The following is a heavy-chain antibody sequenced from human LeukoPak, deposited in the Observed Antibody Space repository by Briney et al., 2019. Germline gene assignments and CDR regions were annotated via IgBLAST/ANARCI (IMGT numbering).Heavy chain of an antibody. CDR2: ISHDESNY. CDR1: GFTFSAYA. Sequence: GTSLRLSCTASGFTFSAYALHWVRQAPGKGLEWVAVISHDESNYYYAESVKGRFSISRDDSKNTLVLQMNSLTTEDAGVYYCARARTGRYYSPFEYWGPGTLVTVSS. V-gene: IGHV3-30*04. CDR3: ARARTGRYYSPFEY. D-gene: IGHD1-26*01. J-gene: IGHJ1*01.